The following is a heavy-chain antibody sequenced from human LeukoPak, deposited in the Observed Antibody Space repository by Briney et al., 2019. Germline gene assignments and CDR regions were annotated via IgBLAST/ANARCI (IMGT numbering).Heavy chain of an antibody. Sequence: GGSLRLSCAASGFTVSSNYMNWVRQAPGKGLEWVSVIYSGGSTYYADSVKGRFTISRDNSKNTLYLQMNSLRAEDTAVYYCARPSHVDYYDSSGYENWFDPWGQGTLVTVSS. J-gene: IGHJ5*02. CDR3: ARPSHVDYYDSSGYENWFDP. V-gene: IGHV3-53*05. CDR2: IYSGGST. D-gene: IGHD3-22*01. CDR1: GFTVSSNY.